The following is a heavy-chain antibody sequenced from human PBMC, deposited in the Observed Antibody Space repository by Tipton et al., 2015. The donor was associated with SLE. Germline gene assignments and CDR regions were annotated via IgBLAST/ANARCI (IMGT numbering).Heavy chain of an antibody. CDR3: ARGGYSHY. J-gene: IGHJ4*02. CDR1: GGSFSGYY. V-gene: IGHV4-34*01. Sequence: LRLSCAVYGGSFSGYYWSWIRQPPGKGLEWIGYIYYSGSTYYNPSLKSRVTISVDTSKNQFSLKLSSVTAADTAVYYCARGGYSHYWGQGTLVTVSS. D-gene: IGHD5-18*01. CDR2: IYYSGST.